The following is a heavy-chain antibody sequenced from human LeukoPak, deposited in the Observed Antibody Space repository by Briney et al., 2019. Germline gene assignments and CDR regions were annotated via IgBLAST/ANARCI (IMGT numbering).Heavy chain of an antibody. CDR3: AKGSRLRIVVVPAAIDPDY. V-gene: IGHV3-23*01. Sequence: GGSMRLSCVGSGFTFSSYAMNWVRQAPGKGLEWVSAISGSGGSTYYADSVKGRFTISRDNSKNTLYLQMNSLRAEDTAVYYCAKGSRLRIVVVPAAIDPDYWGQGTLVTVSS. CDR1: GFTFSSYA. CDR2: ISGSGGST. J-gene: IGHJ4*02. D-gene: IGHD2-2*01.